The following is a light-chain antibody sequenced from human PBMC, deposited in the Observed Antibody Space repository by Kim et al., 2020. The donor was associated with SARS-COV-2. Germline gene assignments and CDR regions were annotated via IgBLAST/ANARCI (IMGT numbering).Light chain of an antibody. CDR1: QSVTSRY. V-gene: IGKV3-20*01. Sequence: ETVLTQSPGTLSLSPGERATLSCRASQSVTSRYLAWYQQKPGQAPSLLIYDASSRATGIPDRFSGGGSGTDFTLTINRLEPEDFAVYYCQQYGSSPTFGQETKVDIK. CDR2: DAS. CDR3: QQYGSSPT. J-gene: IGKJ1*01.